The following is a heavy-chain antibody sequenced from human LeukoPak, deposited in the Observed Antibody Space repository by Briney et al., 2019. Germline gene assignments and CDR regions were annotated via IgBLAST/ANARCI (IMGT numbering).Heavy chain of an antibody. Sequence: PGGSLRLSCAASGFTFSSYAIHWVRQAPGKGLEWVAVISYDGSNKYYADSVKGRFTISRDNSKNTLYLQMNSLRAEDTAVYYCARDGDYGDYYGMDVWGQGTTVTVSS. CDR1: GFTFSSYA. V-gene: IGHV3-30-3*01. CDR2: ISYDGSNK. J-gene: IGHJ6*02. CDR3: ARDGDYGDYYGMDV. D-gene: IGHD4-17*01.